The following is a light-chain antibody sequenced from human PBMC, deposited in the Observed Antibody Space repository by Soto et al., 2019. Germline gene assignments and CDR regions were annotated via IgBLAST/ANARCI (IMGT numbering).Light chain of an antibody. CDR1: QSVSSY. V-gene: IGKV3-11*01. J-gene: IGKJ3*01. CDR2: DAS. CDR3: QQRSNWPPFT. Sequence: EIVLTQSPATLSLSPGERATLSCRASQSVSSYLAWYQQKPGQAPRLLIYDASNRATGIPACFSGSGSGTAFTLTTSSLEPEDLAVYYCQQRSNWPPFTFGPGTKVDIK.